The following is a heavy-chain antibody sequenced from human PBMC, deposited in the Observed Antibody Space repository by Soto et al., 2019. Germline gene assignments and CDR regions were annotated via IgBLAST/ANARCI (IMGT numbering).Heavy chain of an antibody. J-gene: IGHJ4*02. CDR2: ISGSGGST. Sequence: PGGSLRLSCAASGFTFSSYAMRWVRQAPGKGLEWVSAISGSGGSTYYADSVKGRFTISRDKSKNTLYLQMNSLRAEDTAVYYCAKDPPPYRNYVDYFGYGGQGTLVTVSS. CDR1: GFTFSSYA. CDR3: AKDPPPYRNYVDYFGY. V-gene: IGHV3-23*01. D-gene: IGHD4-4*01.